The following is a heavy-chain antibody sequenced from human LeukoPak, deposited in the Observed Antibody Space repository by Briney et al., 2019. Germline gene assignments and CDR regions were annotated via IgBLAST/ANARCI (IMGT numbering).Heavy chain of an antibody. CDR2: IYHSGST. CDR3: AREKGRWPMPQYYFDY. CDR1: GGSISSSSYY. D-gene: IGHD2-2*01. J-gene: IGHJ4*02. Sequence: SETLSLTCTVSGGSISSSSYYWGWIRQPPGKGLEWIGSIYHSGSTYYNPSLKSRVTISVDTSKNQFSLKLSSVTAADTAVYYCAREKGRWPMPQYYFDYWGQGTLVTVSS. V-gene: IGHV4-39*07.